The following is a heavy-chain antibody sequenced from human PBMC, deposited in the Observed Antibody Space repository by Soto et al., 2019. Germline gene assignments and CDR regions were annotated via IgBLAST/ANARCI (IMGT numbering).Heavy chain of an antibody. Sequence: EVQLVESGGGLVQPGGSLRLSCAASGFTFSNYWMHWVRQVPGEGLVWVSRINGDESGTSYADSVKGRFTISRDNANNMVYLQMNSLRAEDTAVYYCATLFQYWGQGTLVTVSS. D-gene: IGHD3-3*01. V-gene: IGHV3-74*01. CDR3: ATLFQY. CDR1: GFTFSNYW. CDR2: INGDESGT. J-gene: IGHJ4*02.